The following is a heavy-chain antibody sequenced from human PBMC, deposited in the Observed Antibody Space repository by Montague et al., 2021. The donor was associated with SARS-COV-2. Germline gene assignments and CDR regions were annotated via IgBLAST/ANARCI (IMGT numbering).Heavy chain of an antibody. CDR1: DGSFSDYS. CDR2: INHRGST. CDR3: ARGRQHINMVVVVVTGGEYYFDY. J-gene: IGHJ4*02. D-gene: IGHD3-22*01. V-gene: IGHV4-34*01. Sequence: SETLSLTCAVYDGSFSDYSWTWIRQPPGKGLEWIGEINHRGSTNYNSSLKSRVTISVETSKNQFSLKMTSVTAADTAVYYCARGRQHINMVVVVVTGGEYYFDYWGQGTLVAVSS.